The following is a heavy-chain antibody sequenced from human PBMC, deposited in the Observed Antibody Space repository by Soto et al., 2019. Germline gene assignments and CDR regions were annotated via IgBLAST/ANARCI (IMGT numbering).Heavy chain of an antibody. CDR1: GGTFSSYT. J-gene: IGHJ3*02. CDR2: IIPILGIA. CDR3: ARARRGDAFDM. V-gene: IGHV1-69*02. Sequence: QVQLVQSGAEVKKPGSSVKVSCKASGGTFSSYTISWVRQAPGQGLEWMGRIIPILGIANYAQKFQGSVTITADKSTSTAYMELSSLRSEDTAVYYCARARRGDAFDMWGQGTMVTVSS.